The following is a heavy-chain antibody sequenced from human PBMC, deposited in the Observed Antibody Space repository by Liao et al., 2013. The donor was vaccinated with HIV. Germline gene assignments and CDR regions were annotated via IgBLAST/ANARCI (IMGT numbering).Heavy chain of an antibody. V-gene: IGHV4-61*02. J-gene: IGHJ4*02. CDR2: IYTTGNT. Sequence: QLQLQESGPGLVKPSQTLSLSCTVSGDSVSGGSYFLNWLRQPAGKGLEWLGRIYTTGNTDYHSSLKSRITISLDTAKNQFSLKLTSVTAADTAVYYCARLRRSGKHNWGQGILVTVSS. CDR1: GDSVSGGSYF. D-gene: IGHD3-10*01. CDR3: ARLRRSGKHN.